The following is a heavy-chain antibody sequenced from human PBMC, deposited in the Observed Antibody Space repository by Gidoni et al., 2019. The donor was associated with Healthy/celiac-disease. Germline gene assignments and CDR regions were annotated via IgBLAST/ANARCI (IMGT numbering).Heavy chain of an antibody. CDR3: AKVQKPGLTIFGAGDY. CDR1: GFTFSSYG. J-gene: IGHJ4*02. D-gene: IGHD3-3*01. CDR2: ISYDGSNK. V-gene: IGHV3-30*18. Sequence: QVQLVESGGGVVQPGRSLRLSCAASGFTFSSYGMHWVRQAPGKGLEWVAVISYDGSNKYYADSVKGRFTISRDNSKNTLYLQMNSLRAEDTAVYYCAKVQKPGLTIFGAGDYWGQGTLVTVSS.